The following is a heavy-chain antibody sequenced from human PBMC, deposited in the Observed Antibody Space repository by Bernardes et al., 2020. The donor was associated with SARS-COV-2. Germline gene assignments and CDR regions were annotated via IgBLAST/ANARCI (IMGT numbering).Heavy chain of an antibody. CDR1: KFTLSDYG. CDR3: VRDRGVTSWTWIFDL. CDR2: IWYDGGNK. Sequence: GGSLRLSCEASKFTLSDYGLHWVRQAPGKGLEWVAFIWYDGGNKHYADSVRGRFTISRDNSKNTLSLQMSSLRAEDTAVYYCVRDRGVTSWTWIFDLWGRGTLVTVSS. J-gene: IGHJ2*01. V-gene: IGHV3-33*01. D-gene: IGHD2-21*02.